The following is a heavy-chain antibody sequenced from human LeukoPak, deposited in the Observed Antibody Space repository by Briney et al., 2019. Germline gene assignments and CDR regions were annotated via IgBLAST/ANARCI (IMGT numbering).Heavy chain of an antibody. V-gene: IGHV4-4*07. Sequence: SETLSLTCTVSGGSISSYYWSWIRQPAGKGLEWIGRIYTSGSTNYNPSLKSRVTMSVDTSKNQFSLKLSSVTAADTAVYYCARDAHPGRGGQQLVNNYYYYYMDVWGKGTTVTVSS. CDR2: IYTSGST. J-gene: IGHJ6*03. CDR1: GGSISSYY. D-gene: IGHD6-13*01. CDR3: ARDAHPGRGGQQLVNNYYYYYMDV.